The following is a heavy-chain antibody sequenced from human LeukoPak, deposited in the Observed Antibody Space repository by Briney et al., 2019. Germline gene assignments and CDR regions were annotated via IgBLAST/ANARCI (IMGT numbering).Heavy chain of an antibody. CDR1: GFTFSSYA. CDR3: ASEPIVVVPATLGRRRLAGYYFDS. V-gene: IGHV3-30*03. CDR2: ISYDGSNK. Sequence: GGSLRLSCAASGFTFSSYAMSWVRQAPRKGLEWVAVISYDGSNKYYADSVKGRFTISRDNAKNSLYLQMNSLRAEDTAMYYCASEPIVVVPATLGRRRLAGYYFDSWGQGTLVTVSS. D-gene: IGHD2-2*01. J-gene: IGHJ4*02.